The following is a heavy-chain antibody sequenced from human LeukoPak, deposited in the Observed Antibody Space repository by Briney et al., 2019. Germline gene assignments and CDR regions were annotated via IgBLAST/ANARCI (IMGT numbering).Heavy chain of an antibody. CDR2: INPSGGST. CDR3: ARDYTTYSSGYYYDY. CDR1: GYTFTSYY. J-gene: IGHJ4*02. V-gene: IGHV1-46*01. Sequence: ASVKVSCKASGYTFTSYYMHWVRQAPGQGLEWMGIINPSGGSTSYAQKFQGRVTMTRDVSTSTVYMELSSLRSEDTAVYYCARDYTTYSSGYYYDYWGQGTLVTVSS. D-gene: IGHD3-22*01.